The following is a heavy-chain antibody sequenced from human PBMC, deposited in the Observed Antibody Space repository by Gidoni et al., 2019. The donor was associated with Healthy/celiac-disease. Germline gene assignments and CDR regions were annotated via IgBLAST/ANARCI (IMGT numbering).Heavy chain of an antibody. V-gene: IGHV3-21*01. Sequence: EVQLVESEGGLVKPGGSLRTYCPASGFPFSSYSMNWVRQAPGKGLGWVSSISSSSSYIYYADSVKGRFTISRDNAKNSLYLKMNSLRAEDTAVYYCARDRNYYDSSGYTDYWGQGTLVTVSS. CDR3: ARDRNYYDSSGYTDY. CDR2: ISSSSSYI. CDR1: GFPFSSYS. D-gene: IGHD3-22*01. J-gene: IGHJ4*02.